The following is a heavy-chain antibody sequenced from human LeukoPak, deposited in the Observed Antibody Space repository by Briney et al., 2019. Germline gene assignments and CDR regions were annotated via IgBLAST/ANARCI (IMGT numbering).Heavy chain of an antibody. Sequence: SETLSLTCAVYGGSFSGYYWSWIRQPPGKGLEWIGEINHSGSTKYNPSLKSRVTISVDRSKNQFSLKLSSVTAADTAVYYCARAGSGSYPGWFDPWGQGTLVTVSS. J-gene: IGHJ5*02. V-gene: IGHV4-34*01. CDR1: GGSFSGYY. CDR3: ARAGSGSYPGWFDP. D-gene: IGHD1-26*01. CDR2: INHSGST.